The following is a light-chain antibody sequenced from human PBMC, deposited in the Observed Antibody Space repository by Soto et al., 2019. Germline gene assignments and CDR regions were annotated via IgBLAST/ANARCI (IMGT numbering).Light chain of an antibody. CDR1: SSDVGGYSY. CDR2: DVS. J-gene: IGLJ1*01. CDR3: SSYTSSSTLYV. Sequence: QSALTQPASVSGSPGQSITISCTGTSSDVGGYSYVSWYQHHPGKAPKLMIYDVSSRPSGVSNRFSGSKSGNTASLTISGLQAEDEADYYCSSYTSSSTLYVFGTGTQLTVL. V-gene: IGLV2-14*03.